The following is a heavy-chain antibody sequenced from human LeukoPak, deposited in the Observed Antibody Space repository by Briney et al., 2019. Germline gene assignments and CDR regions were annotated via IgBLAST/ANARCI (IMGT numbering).Heavy chain of an antibody. CDR1: GYTFTSSG. Sequence: GASVKVSCKTSGYTFTSSGVSWVRQAPGQGLEWMGWISAYHGNANYAQKFTGRVTMTTDTSTSTAYMELRSLRSDDTAVYYCASRVAGTGFDYWGQGTLVTVSS. CDR3: ASRVAGTGFDY. J-gene: IGHJ4*02. D-gene: IGHD6-19*01. V-gene: IGHV1-18*01. CDR2: ISAYHGNA.